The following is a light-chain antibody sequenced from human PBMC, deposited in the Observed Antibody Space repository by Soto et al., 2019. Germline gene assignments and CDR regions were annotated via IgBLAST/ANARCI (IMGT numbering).Light chain of an antibody. CDR1: SGHSDYS. CDR3: QTWGTGFRV. V-gene: IGLV4-69*01. Sequence: QPVLTQSPSASASLGASVKLTCTLSSGHSDYSIAWHQQQPEKGPRFLMSLNSDGSHTKGDGIPDRFSGSSSGTERSLIISSLRSEDEADYYCQTWGTGFRVFGGGTKLTVL. J-gene: IGLJ3*02. CDR2: LNSDGSH.